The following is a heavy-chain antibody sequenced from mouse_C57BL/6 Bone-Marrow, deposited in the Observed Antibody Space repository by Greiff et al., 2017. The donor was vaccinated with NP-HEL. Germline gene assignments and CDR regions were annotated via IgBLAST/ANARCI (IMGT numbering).Heavy chain of an antibody. V-gene: IGHV1-62-2*01. D-gene: IGHD2-1*01. CDR1: GYTFTEYT. CDR3: ARHEKGYGNYVYYAMDY. Sequence: QVQLQQSGAELVKPGASVKLSCKASGYTFTEYTIHWVKQRSGQGLEWIGWFYPGSGSIKYNEKFKDKATLTADKSSSTVYMELSRLTSEDSAVYFCARHEKGYGNYVYYAMDYWGQGTSVTVSS. CDR2: FYPGSGSI. J-gene: IGHJ4*01.